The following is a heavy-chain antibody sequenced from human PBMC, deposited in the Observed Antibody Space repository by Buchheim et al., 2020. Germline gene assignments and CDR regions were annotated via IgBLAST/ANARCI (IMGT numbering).Heavy chain of an antibody. D-gene: IGHD6-19*01. CDR3: ARDRHSSAWYGSCFDY. CDR2: IYYSGST. J-gene: IGHJ4*02. CDR1: GGSISSSSYY. V-gene: IGHV4-39*02. Sequence: QLQLQESGPGLVKPSETLSLTCTVSGGSISSSSYYWGWIRQPPGKGLEWIGSIYYSGSTYYNPSLKSRVTISVDTSKNQFSLKLSSVTAADTAVYYCARDRHSSAWYGSCFDYWGQGAL.